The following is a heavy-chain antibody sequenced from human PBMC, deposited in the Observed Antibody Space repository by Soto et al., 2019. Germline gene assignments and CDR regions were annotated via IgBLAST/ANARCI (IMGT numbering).Heavy chain of an antibody. CDR2: ISGGGST. V-gene: IGHV3-23*01. CDR1: GFSFDTYA. CDR3: AKDSSRKVVVVLAGRVDV. J-gene: IGHJ3*01. Sequence: DVQLLESGGRLVQPGGSLRLSCAASGFSFDTYAMSWVRQAPGKGLEWVSVISGGGSTYYSESGRGRFTISRDMAKNTLYLQMDSLRAEDTALYYCAKDSSRKVVVVLAGRVDVWGQGTMVTVSS. D-gene: IGHD2-15*01.